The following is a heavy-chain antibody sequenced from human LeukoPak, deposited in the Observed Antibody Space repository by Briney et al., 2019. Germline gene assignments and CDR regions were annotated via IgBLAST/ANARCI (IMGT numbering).Heavy chain of an antibody. CDR2: INPSGGST. J-gene: IGHJ2*01. CDR1: GYTFTSYY. D-gene: IGHD2-21*01. Sequence: ASVKVSCKASGYTFTSYYMHWVRQAPGQGLEWMGIINPSGGSTSYAQKFQGRVTMTRDTSTSTVYMELSSLRSEDTAVYYCAKDLFLWYFDLWGRGTLVTVSS. V-gene: IGHV1-46*01. CDR3: AKDLFLWYFDL.